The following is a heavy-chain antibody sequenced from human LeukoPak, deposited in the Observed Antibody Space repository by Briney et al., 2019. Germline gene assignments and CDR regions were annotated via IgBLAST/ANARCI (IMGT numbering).Heavy chain of an antibody. J-gene: IGHJ4*02. CDR1: GFTFTSYA. CDR2: ISGSGGST. D-gene: IGHD6-13*01. V-gene: IGHV3-23*01. Sequence: HSGGSPRLSCPASGFTFTSYAMSWVRQPPGKGLDWVSAISGSGGSTYYADSVKGRFTISRDNSKNTLYLQMNSLRAEDTAVYYCAKYSSSSRYFDYWGQGTLVTVSS. CDR3: AKYSSSSRYFDY.